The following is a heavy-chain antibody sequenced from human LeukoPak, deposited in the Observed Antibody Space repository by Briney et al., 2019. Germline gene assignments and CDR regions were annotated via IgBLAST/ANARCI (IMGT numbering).Heavy chain of an antibody. CDR1: GGSISSYY. Sequence: SETLSLTCTVSGGSISSYYWSWIRQPPGKGLEWIGYIYYSGSTNYNPSLKSRVTISVDTSKNQFSLKLSSVTAADTAVYYCARDQMGMNWFDPWAQGTLVTVSS. J-gene: IGHJ5*02. CDR3: ARDQMGMNWFDP. CDR2: IYYSGST. D-gene: IGHD1-26*01. V-gene: IGHV4-59*01.